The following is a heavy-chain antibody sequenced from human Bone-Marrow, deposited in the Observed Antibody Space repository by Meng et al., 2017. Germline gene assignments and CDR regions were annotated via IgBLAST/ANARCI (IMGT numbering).Heavy chain of an antibody. Sequence: ASVKVSCKASGYTFTGYYMHWGRQAPGQGLEWMGRINPNSGGTNYAQKFQGRVTMTRDTSISTAYMELSRLRSDDTAVYYCARDSGILTGYYIKRYYYYGMDVWGQGTTVTVSS. CDR1: GYTFTGYY. D-gene: IGHD3-9*01. CDR2: INPNSGGT. CDR3: ARDSGILTGYYIKRYYYYGMDV. J-gene: IGHJ6*02. V-gene: IGHV1-2*06.